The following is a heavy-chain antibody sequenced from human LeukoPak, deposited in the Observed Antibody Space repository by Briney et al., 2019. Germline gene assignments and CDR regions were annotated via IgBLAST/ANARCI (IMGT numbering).Heavy chain of an antibody. CDR2: IWYDGSNK. J-gene: IGHJ4*02. Sequence: AGTSLRLSCAASGFTFRSHGMHWVRQAPGKGLEWVAFIWYDGSNKYYTDSVKGRFTISRDNSKNTLYLQMNSLRAEDTAVYYCARGPYSGSFVWGQGTLVTVSS. V-gene: IGHV3-33*01. CDR3: ARGPYSGSFV. D-gene: IGHD1-26*01. CDR1: GFTFRSHG.